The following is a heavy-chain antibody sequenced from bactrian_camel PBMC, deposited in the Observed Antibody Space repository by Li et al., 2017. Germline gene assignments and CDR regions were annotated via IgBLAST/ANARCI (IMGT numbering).Heavy chain of an antibody. CDR2: INPYGGTT. J-gene: IGHJ4*01. Sequence: LVESGGGLVQPGGSLRLSCAASGFTFSSYDMSWVRQAPGKGLEWVSTINPYGGTTYYADSVKGRFTISRDNAKNSVDLQMNSLKPDDTAVYYCAATGQMLSVAGCRTQGTQVTVS. V-gene: IGHV3S40*01. D-gene: IGHD1*01. CDR1: GFTFSSYD.